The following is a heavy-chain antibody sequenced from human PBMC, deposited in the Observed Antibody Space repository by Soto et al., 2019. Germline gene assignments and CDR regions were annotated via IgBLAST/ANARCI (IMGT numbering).Heavy chain of an antibody. CDR1: GFTFSNFG. CDR2: ISHDENIN. CDR3: AKLPLSGWHHYYYGMDT. Sequence: QVQLVESGGTVIQPGRSLRLSCAASGFTFSNFGMHWVRQAPGTGLEWVAVISHDENINAYTDSVKGRFSISRDNSKNTLFLQLNSLKPEDTAVYYCAKLPLSGWHHYYYGMDTWGQGTTVTVSS. V-gene: IGHV3-30*18. J-gene: IGHJ6*02. D-gene: IGHD6-19*01.